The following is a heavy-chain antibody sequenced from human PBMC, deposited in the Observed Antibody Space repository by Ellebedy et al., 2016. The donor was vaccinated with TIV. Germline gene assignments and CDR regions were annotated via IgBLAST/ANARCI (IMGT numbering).Heavy chain of an antibody. J-gene: IGHJ2*01. CDR3: ARASFYDVDLSGWYFDL. V-gene: IGHV3-30-3*01. D-gene: IGHD3-10*02. Sequence: GGSLRLSCAASGFTLTMYAMHWVRQAPGKGLEWVAVISYDGIKEYYADSVKGRFTISRDNSKNTVYLQMSSLRAEDTAVYYCARASFYDVDLSGWYFDLWGRGTLVTVSS. CDR1: GFTLTMYA. CDR2: ISYDGIKE.